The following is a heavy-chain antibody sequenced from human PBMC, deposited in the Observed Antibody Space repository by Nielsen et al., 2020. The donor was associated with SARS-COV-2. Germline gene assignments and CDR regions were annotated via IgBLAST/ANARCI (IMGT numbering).Heavy chain of an antibody. CDR2: IRGQVFGGAK. V-gene: IGHV3-49*04. D-gene: IGHD5-18*01. Sequence: GGSLRLSCTTSGFSFGEYGLTWVRQAPGKGLEWVGFIRGQVFGGAKEYAASVKDRFVITRDESKSIMYLQMNSLRAEDTAVYYCARDHRLGDYVDTAMPGDCWGQGTLVTVSS. J-gene: IGHJ4*02. CDR3: ARDHRLGDYVDTAMPGDC. CDR1: GFSFGEYG.